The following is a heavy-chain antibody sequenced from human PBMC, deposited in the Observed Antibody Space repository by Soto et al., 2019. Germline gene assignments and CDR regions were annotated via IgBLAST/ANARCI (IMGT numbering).Heavy chain of an antibody. CDR2: IKQDGSEK. V-gene: IGHV3-7*03. D-gene: IGHD3-3*01. CDR3: ARDEGQITIFGEALSGYFDF. Sequence: PGGSLRLSCAVSGFTFSTYWMSWVRQAPGKGLEWLASIKQDGSEKYYVDSVKGRFTISRDNAKDSLYLQMNSLRGEDTAVYYCARDEGQITIFGEALSGYFDFWGQGTLVTVSS. CDR1: GFTFSTYW. J-gene: IGHJ4*02.